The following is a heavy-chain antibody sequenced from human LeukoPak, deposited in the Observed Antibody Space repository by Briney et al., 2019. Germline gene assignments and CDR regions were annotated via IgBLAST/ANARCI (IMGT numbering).Heavy chain of an antibody. CDR1: GFSVSSTC. CDR2: IYTSGST. V-gene: IGHV3-66*03. CDR3: TRDRAGTQSWVEFDL. J-gene: IGHJ5*02. D-gene: IGHD3-10*01. Sequence: GGSLRLSCAASGFSVSSTCMSWVRQAPGKGLEWVSLIYTSGSTFYADSVMGRLTISRDNSKNTLFLQMNSLRAEDSAVYYCTRDRAGTQSWVEFDLWGQGTLVTVSS.